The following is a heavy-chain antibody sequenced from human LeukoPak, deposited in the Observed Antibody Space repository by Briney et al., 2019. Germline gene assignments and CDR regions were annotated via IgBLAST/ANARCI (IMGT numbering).Heavy chain of an antibody. CDR2: IYTSGST. D-gene: IGHD3-3*01. J-gene: IGHJ4*02. CDR3: AREGYDSL. CDR1: GGSISSGNYY. Sequence: SQTLSLTCTVSGGSISSGNYYWSWIRQPAGKGLEWIGHIYTSGSTNYNPSLKSRVTISVDTSKNQFSLKLSSVTAADTAVYYCAREGYDSLWGQGTLVTVSS. V-gene: IGHV4-61*09.